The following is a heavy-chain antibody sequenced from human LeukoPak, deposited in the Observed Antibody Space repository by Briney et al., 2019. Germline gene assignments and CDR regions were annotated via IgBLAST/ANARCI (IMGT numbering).Heavy chain of an antibody. V-gene: IGHV3-23*01. J-gene: IGHJ4*02. CDR1: GFTFSAYA. Sequence: GGSLRLSCTASGFTFSAYAMMWVRQAPGKGPEWVSAIRGGGGSAFYADSVKGRFTISRDNSKNTVYLQMDSLRVEDTAIYYCAKTTTGYSSGRYPAWPIDYWGQGTLVTVSS. D-gene: IGHD2-15*01. CDR2: IRGGGGSA. CDR3: AKTTTGYSSGRYPAWPIDY.